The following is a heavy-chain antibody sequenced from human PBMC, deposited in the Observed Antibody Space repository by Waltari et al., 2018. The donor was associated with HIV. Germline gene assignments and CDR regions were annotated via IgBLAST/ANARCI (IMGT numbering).Heavy chain of an antibody. V-gene: IGHV3-30*18. Sequence: QVQLVESGGGVVQPGRSLRLSCAASGFTFSSYGMHWVRQAPGKGLAWVAVISYDGSNKYYADSVKGRFTISRDNSKNTLYLQMNSLRAEDTAVYYCAKGGSSGWFYYYGMDVWGQGTTVTVSS. CDR3: AKGGSSGWFYYYGMDV. D-gene: IGHD6-19*01. CDR1: GFTFSSYG. CDR2: ISYDGSNK. J-gene: IGHJ6*02.